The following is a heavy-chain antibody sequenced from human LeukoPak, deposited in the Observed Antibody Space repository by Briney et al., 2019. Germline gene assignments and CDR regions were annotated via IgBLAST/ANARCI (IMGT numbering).Heavy chain of an antibody. CDR1: GFTFSSYA. Sequence: PGGSLRLSCAASGFTFSSYAMHWVRQAPGKGLEWVAVISYDGSNKYYADSVKGRFTISRDNSKNTLYLQMNSLRAEVTAVYYCARGRYYYYMDVWGKGTTVTVSS. V-gene: IGHV3-30*01. J-gene: IGHJ6*03. CDR3: ARGRYYYYMDV. CDR2: ISYDGSNK.